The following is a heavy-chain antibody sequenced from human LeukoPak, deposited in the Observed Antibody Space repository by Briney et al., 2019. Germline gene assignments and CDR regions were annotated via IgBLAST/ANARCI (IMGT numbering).Heavy chain of an antibody. Sequence: GGSLRLSCAASGFTFSSYEMNWVRQAPGKGLEWVSYISSSGSTIYYADSVKGRFIISRDNAKNSLYLQMNSLRAEDTAVYYCAVATIKDYFDYWGQGTLVTVSS. V-gene: IGHV3-48*03. J-gene: IGHJ4*02. CDR1: GFTFSSYE. CDR2: ISSSGSTI. CDR3: AVATIKDYFDY. D-gene: IGHD5-24*01.